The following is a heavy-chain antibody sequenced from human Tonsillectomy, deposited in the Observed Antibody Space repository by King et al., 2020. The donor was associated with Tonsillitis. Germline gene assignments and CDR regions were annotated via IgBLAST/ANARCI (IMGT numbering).Heavy chain of an antibody. D-gene: IGHD5-24*01. CDR1: VYTFTGYY. CDR3: ARASVEMATIGIFDY. CDR2: INPNSVDT. Sequence: VQLVESGAEVKKPGASVKVSCKASVYTFTGYYMHWVQQAPGLGLEWMGWINPNSVDTNYEQKFQGRVTMTRDTSISPAYMELSRLRADDTALYYCARASVEMATIGIFDYWGQGTLVTVSS. V-gene: IGHV1-2*02. J-gene: IGHJ4*02.